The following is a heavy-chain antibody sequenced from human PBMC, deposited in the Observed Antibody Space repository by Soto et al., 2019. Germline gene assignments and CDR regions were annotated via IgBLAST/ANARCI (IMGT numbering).Heavy chain of an antibody. CDR1: GFTFSYG. J-gene: IGHJ4*02. CDR2: ISYDSSNK. Sequence: GSLRLSCAASGFTFSYGVHWLRQAPGKGLEWVAYISYDSSNKFYGDSVKGRFTISRDNSKNTQFLQMNSLRAEDTAVYYCANLVIGDCSDNTCDDYWGQETLVTFSA. V-gene: IGHV3-30*18. D-gene: IGHD2-15*01. CDR3: ANLVIGDCSDNTCDDY.